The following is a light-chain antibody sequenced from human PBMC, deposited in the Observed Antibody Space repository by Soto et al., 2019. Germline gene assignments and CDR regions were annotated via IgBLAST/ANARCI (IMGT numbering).Light chain of an antibody. V-gene: IGLV1-40*01. CDR1: SSNIGAGYE. CDR2: ENN. Sequence: QSVLTQPPSVSEAPGQRVTISCTGSSSNIGAGYEAHWYQQVPGTAPKLLIYENNNRPSGVPDRFSGSKSGTSASLAITGLQAEDEAEYYCQSYDSSLCGYVFGTGTQLTVL. CDR3: QSYDSSLCGYV. J-gene: IGLJ1*01.